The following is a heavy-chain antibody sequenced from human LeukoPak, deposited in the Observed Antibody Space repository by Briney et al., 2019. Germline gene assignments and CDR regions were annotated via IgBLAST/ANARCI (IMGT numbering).Heavy chain of an antibody. CDR2: ISYRGTT. J-gene: IGHJ4*02. V-gene: IGHV4/OR15-8*01. Sequence: KTSETLSLTCDVSGDSITNKNWWSWVRQSPGKGLEWIGEISYRGTTNYNPSLKSRVTISADKSKNQLSLRLNSVTAADTAVYYCARDPLAGIETLDYWSQGALVTVSS. D-gene: IGHD6-13*01. CDR1: GDSITNKNW. CDR3: ARDPLAGIETLDY.